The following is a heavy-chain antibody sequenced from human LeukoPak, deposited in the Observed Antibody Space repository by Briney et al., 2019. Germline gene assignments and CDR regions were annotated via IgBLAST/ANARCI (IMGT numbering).Heavy chain of an antibody. V-gene: IGHV3-30-3*01. D-gene: IGHD3-10*01. CDR3: ARGSGSYDRVFDY. CDR1: GFTFSTYA. CDR2: ISYDGSNK. J-gene: IGHJ4*02. Sequence: GGSLRLSCAASGFTFSTYAMHWVRQAPGKALEWVAVISYDGSNKYYADSVKGRFTISRDNSKNTLYLQMNSLRAEDTAVYYCARGSGSYDRVFDYWGQGTLVTVSS.